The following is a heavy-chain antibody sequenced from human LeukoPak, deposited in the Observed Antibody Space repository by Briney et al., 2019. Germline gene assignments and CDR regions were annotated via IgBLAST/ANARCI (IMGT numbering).Heavy chain of an antibody. CDR2: ISANNGDT. Sequence: GASVKVSCKASGYTFTRYGISWVRQAPGQGLEWMGWISANNGDTNSAQKFQDRVTMTTDTSTSTGYMELRSLRSDDTAVYYCARDFFHGHCAGLSCFLLDYWGQGSMVTVSS. J-gene: IGHJ4*02. V-gene: IGHV1-18*01. CDR1: GYTFTRYG. D-gene: IGHD2-15*01. CDR3: ARDFFHGHCAGLSCFLLDY.